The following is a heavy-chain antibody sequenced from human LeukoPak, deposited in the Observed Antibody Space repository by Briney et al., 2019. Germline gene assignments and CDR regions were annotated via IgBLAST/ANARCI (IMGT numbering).Heavy chain of an antibody. CDR1: SGSISSYD. CDR2: IYTSGSP. Sequence: PSETLSLTCTVSSGSISSYDWSWIRQPAGKGLEWIGRIYTSGSPNYNPSLKSRVTISVDTSKNQFSLKLSSVTAADTAVYYCARGHGAAAGTSSSTIDYWGQGTLVTVSS. D-gene: IGHD6-13*01. CDR3: ARGHGAAAGTSSSTIDY. V-gene: IGHV4-4*07. J-gene: IGHJ4*02.